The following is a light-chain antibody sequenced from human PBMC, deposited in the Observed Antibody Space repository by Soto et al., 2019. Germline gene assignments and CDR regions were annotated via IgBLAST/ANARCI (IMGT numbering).Light chain of an antibody. V-gene: IGKV1-27*01. CDR2: AAS. Sequence: DVQMTQSPSSLSASVGDTVTITCRASQGIAFYLAWFQQRPGQAPNLLISAASNLQSGVPSRFSGSGSGKEFTLTISSLQHEDVATYYCQKYDTVPFTFGPGTRVEVK. CDR1: QGIAFY. CDR3: QKYDTVPFT. J-gene: IGKJ3*01.